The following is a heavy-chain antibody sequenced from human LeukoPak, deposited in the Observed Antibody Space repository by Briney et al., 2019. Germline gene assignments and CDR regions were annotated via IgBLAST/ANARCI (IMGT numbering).Heavy chain of an antibody. CDR3: ARDGRYSGYGDY. V-gene: IGHV3-48*03. Sequence: GGSLRLSCAASGFTFSSYEMNWVRQAPGKGLEWVSYISSSGSTIYYADSVKGQFTISRDNAKNSLYLQMNSLRAEDTAVYYCARDGRYSGYGDYWGQGTLVTVSS. D-gene: IGHD5-12*01. CDR1: GFTFSSYE. J-gene: IGHJ4*02. CDR2: ISSSGSTI.